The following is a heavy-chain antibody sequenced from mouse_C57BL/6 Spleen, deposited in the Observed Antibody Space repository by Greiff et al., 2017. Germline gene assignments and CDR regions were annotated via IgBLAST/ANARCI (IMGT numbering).Heavy chain of an antibody. CDR2: IYPGSGNT. CDR3: ARERWLLKAMDY. V-gene: IGHV1-76*01. CDR1: GYTFTDYY. D-gene: IGHD2-3*01. J-gene: IGHJ4*01. Sequence: VKLMESGAELVRPGASVKLSCKASGYTFTDYYINWVKQRPGQGLEWIARIYPGSGNTYYNEKFKGKATLTAEKSSSTAYMQLSSLTSEDSAVYFCARERWLLKAMDYWGQGTSVTVSS.